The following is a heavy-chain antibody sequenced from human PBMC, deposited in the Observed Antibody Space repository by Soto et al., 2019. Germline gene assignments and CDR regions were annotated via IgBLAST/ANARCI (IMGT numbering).Heavy chain of an antibody. CDR3: ARGESSSSWYVYYYGMDV. V-gene: IGHV3-21*01. CDR2: ISSSSSYI. J-gene: IGHJ6*02. CDR1: GFTFSSYS. D-gene: IGHD6-13*01. Sequence: PGGSLRLSCAASGFTFSSYSMNWVRQAPGKGLEWVSSISSSSSYIYYADSVKGRFTISRDNAKNSLYLQMNSLRAEDTAVYYCARGESSSSWYVYYYGMDVWGQGTTVTVSS.